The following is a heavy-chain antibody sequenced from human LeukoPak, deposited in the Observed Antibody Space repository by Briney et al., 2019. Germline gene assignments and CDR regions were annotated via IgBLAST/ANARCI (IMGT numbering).Heavy chain of an antibody. CDR3: ARDRGQWLVPFNS. CDR1: GGSVSSGSYY. V-gene: IGHV4-61*01. J-gene: IGHJ4*02. CDR2: IFYSGST. D-gene: IGHD6-19*01. Sequence: PSETPSLTCTVSGGSVSSGSYYWSWIRQPPGKGLEWIGYIFYSGSTNYNPSLKSRVTISTDTSKNQFSLKLSSVTAADTAVYYCARDRGQWLVPFNSWGQGSLVTVSS.